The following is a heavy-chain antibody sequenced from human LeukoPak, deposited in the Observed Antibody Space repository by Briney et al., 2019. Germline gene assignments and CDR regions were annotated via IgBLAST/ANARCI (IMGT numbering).Heavy chain of an antibody. CDR2: IRYDGSNK. D-gene: IGHD2-2*01. V-gene: IGHV3-30*02. CDR3: AKDHCSSTSCYVVY. CDR1: GFTFSGYG. J-gene: IGHJ4*02. Sequence: PGGSLRLSCAASGFTFSGYGMHWVRQAPGKGLEWVAFIRYDGSNKYYADSVKGRFTISRDNSKNTLYLQMNSLRAEDTAVYYCAKDHCSSTSCYVVYWGQGTLVTVSS.